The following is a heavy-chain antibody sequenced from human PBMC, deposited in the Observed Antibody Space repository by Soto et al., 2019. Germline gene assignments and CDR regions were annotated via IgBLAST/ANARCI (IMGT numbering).Heavy chain of an antibody. J-gene: IGHJ5*02. CDR3: ARGSTVLSGSLASFDP. CDR1: GYTFISYG. D-gene: IGHD1-26*01. Sequence: SVKVSCKASGYTFISYGITWVRQAPGQGLEWMGWISPYNGDTKYGQKMQGRVTMTTDTSTSTAYMELRGLTSDHTAVYYCARGSTVLSGSLASFDPWGQGTLVTGSS. CDR2: ISPYNGDT. V-gene: IGHV1-18*04.